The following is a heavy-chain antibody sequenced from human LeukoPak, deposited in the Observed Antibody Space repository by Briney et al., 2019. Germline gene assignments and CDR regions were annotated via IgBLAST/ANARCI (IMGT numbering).Heavy chain of an antibody. D-gene: IGHD3-22*01. Sequence: GGAPRLSCAASGFPFIDYYMSRSRPAPGEGVEGGLYISSSGSTIYYADSVKGRFTISRDNAKNSLYLQMNSLRAEDTAVYYCARVPYYYDSSGVDYWGQGTLVTVSS. J-gene: IGHJ4*02. CDR1: GFPFIDYY. CDR3: ARVPYYYDSSGVDY. V-gene: IGHV3-11*01. CDR2: ISSSGSTI.